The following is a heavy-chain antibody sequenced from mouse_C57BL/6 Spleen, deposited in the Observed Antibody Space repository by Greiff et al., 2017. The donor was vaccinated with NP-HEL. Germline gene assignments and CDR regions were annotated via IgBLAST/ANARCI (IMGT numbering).Heavy chain of an antibody. Sequence: EVQLQQSGGGLVKPGGSLKLSCAASGFTFSDYGMHWVRQAPEKGLEWVAYISSGSSTNYYADTVKGRFTISRDNAKNTLFLQMTSLRSEDTAMYYCARQLYFDYWGQGTTLTVSS. CDR3: ARQLYFDY. D-gene: IGHD4-1*02. J-gene: IGHJ2*01. CDR2: ISSGSSTN. V-gene: IGHV5-17*01. CDR1: GFTFSDYG.